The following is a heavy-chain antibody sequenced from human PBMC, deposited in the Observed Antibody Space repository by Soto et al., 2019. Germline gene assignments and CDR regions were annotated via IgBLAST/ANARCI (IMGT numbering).Heavy chain of an antibody. CDR3: ARVSGGYCTNGVCSWYYYYGMDV. V-gene: IGHV3-48*03. D-gene: IGHD2-8*01. CDR2: ISSSGSTI. J-gene: IGHJ6*02. CDR1: GFTFSSYE. Sequence: GGSLRLSCAASGFTFSSYEMDWVRQAPGKGLEWVSYISSSGSTIYYADSVKGRFTISRDNAKNSLYLQMNSLRAEDTAVYYCARVSGGYCTNGVCSWYYYYGMDVWGQGTTVTVSS.